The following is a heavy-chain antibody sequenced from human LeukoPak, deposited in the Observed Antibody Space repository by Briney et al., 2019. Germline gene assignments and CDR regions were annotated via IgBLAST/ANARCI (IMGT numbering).Heavy chain of an antibody. J-gene: IGHJ4*02. Sequence: PGRSLRLSCAASGFTFSSYGMHWVRHPPGKGLEWVAVISYDGSNKYYADSVKGRFTISRDNSKNTLYLQMNSLRAEDTAVYYCAKDLGVVVPAASYWGQGTLVTVSS. CDR2: ISYDGSNK. D-gene: IGHD2-2*01. CDR3: AKDLGVVVPAASY. CDR1: GFTFSSYG. V-gene: IGHV3-30*18.